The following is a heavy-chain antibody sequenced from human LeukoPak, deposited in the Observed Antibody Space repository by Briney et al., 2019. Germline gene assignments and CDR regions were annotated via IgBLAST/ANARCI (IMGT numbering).Heavy chain of an antibody. V-gene: IGHV4-38-2*02. Sequence: SETLSLTCTVSGYSISSGYYWGWIRQPPGKGLEWIGSIYHSGSTFYNPSLKSRVTVSVDTSKNQFSLKLSSVTAADTAVYYCAIVVVTAINYFDYWGQGTLVTVSS. J-gene: IGHJ4*02. D-gene: IGHD2-21*02. CDR3: AIVVVTAINYFDY. CDR2: IYHSGST. CDR1: GYSISSGYY.